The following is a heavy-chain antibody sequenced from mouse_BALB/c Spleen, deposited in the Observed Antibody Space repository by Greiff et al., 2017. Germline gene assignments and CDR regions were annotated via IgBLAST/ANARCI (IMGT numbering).Heavy chain of an antibody. CDR3: ARWGTTDFDY. J-gene: IGHJ2*01. CDR1: GYTFTSYW. D-gene: IGHD1-1*01. CDR2: INPSTGYT. Sequence: QVQLQQSGAELAKPGASVKMSCKASGYTFTSYWMHWVKQRPGQGLEWIGYINPSTGYTEYNQKFKDKATLTADKSSSTAYMQLSSLTSEDSAVYYCARWGTTDFDYWGQGTTLTVSS. V-gene: IGHV1-7*01.